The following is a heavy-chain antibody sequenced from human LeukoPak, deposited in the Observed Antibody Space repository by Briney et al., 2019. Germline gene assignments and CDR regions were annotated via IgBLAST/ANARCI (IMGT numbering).Heavy chain of an antibody. Sequence: ASVKVSCKASGYTFTGYYMHWVRQAPGQGLEWMGWINPNSGGTNYAQKFQGWVTMTRDKSISTAYLQWSSLKASDTAMYYCVRPGGSYYDYVWGSYHPLDYWGQGTLVTVSS. J-gene: IGHJ4*02. CDR1: GYTFTGYY. V-gene: IGHV1-2*04. CDR3: VRPGGSYYDYVWGSYHPLDY. D-gene: IGHD3-16*02. CDR2: INPNSGGT.